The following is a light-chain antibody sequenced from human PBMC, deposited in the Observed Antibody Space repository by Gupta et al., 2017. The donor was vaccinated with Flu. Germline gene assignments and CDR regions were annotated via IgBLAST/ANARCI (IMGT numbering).Light chain of an antibody. CDR1: QTINNW. Sequence: IHLTQSPSTLSASVGDRVTITCRASQTINNWLAWYQQKPGKVPKLLLNKASRLQRGVPSRISGSGSGTDFTLTISMLHPDDFATYYCQQDNNYPLAFGHGTRVEIK. CDR2: KAS. V-gene: IGKV1-5*03. CDR3: QQDNNYPLA. J-gene: IGKJ5*01.